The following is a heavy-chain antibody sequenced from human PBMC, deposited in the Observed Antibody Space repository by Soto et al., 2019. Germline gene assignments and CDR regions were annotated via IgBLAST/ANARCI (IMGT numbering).Heavy chain of an antibody. CDR3: ASQMMTIGSFDY. J-gene: IGHJ4*02. Sequence: QVQLVESGGGVVQPGGSLRLSCAASGFIFNNYAMHWVRQAPGKGLEWVAVIWYDGSNKYYADSVKGRFTISRDNSKNTLYLQMNSLRAEDTAVYYWASQMMTIGSFDYWGQGTLVTVSS. V-gene: IGHV3-30*04. D-gene: IGHD3-16*01. CDR1: GFIFNNYA. CDR2: IWYDGSNK.